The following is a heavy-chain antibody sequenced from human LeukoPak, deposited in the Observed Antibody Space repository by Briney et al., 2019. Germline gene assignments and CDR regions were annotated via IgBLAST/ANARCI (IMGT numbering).Heavy chain of an antibody. V-gene: IGHV3-7*01. CDR3: ARVAGYDFWSGVRDYYYYMDV. J-gene: IGHJ6*03. CDR2: IKQDGSEK. Sequence: GGSLRLSCAASGFTFSSYWMSWVRQAPGKGLEWVANIKQDGSEKYYVDSVKGRFTISRDNAKNSLYLQMNSLRAEDTAVYYCARVAGYDFWSGVRDYYYYMDVWGKGTTVTVSS. CDR1: GFTFSSYW. D-gene: IGHD3-3*01.